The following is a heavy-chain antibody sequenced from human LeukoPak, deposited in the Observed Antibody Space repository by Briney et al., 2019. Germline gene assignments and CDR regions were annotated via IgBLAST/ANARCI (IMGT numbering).Heavy chain of an antibody. V-gene: IGHV3-30-3*01. D-gene: IGHD6-13*01. Sequence: GGSLRLSCAASGFTFSSYAMHWVRQAPGKGLEWVAVISYDGSNKYYADSVKGRFTISRDNSKNTLYLQMNSLRAKDTAIYYCAKDGAEVGTGYDYWGQGTLVTVSS. CDR2: ISYDGSNK. CDR3: AKDGAEVGTGYDY. J-gene: IGHJ4*02. CDR1: GFTFSSYA.